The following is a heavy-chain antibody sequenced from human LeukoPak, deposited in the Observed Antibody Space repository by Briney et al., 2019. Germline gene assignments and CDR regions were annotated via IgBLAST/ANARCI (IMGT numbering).Heavy chain of an antibody. V-gene: IGHV1-46*01. D-gene: IGHD3-10*01. CDR3: ARDRYYGSGSSYTFDY. CDR1: GYTFTSYY. CDR2: INPSGGST. J-gene: IGHJ4*02. Sequence: ASVKVSCKASGYTFTSYYMHWVRQAPGQGLEWMGIINPSGGSTSYAQKFQGRVTMTRDTSTSTVYMELSSLRSEDTAVYYCARDRYYGSGSSYTFDYWGQGTLVTVSS.